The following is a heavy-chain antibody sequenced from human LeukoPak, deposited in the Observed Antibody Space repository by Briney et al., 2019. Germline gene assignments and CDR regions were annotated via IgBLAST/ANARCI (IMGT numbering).Heavy chain of an antibody. V-gene: IGHV3-23*01. CDR2: ISGSGGST. CDR3: AKSLLGNYYDSSGYRASAFDI. J-gene: IGHJ3*02. Sequence: GGSLRLSCAASGFTFSSYALSWVRQAPGKGLEWVSAISGSGGSTYYADSVKGRFTISRDNSKNTLYLQMNSLRAEDTAVYYCAKSLLGNYYDSSGYRASAFDIWGQGTMVTVSS. D-gene: IGHD3-22*01. CDR1: GFTFSSYA.